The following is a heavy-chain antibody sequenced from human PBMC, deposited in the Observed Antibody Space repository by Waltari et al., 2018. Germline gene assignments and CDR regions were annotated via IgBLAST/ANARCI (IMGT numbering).Heavy chain of an antibody. J-gene: IGHJ5*01. CDR2: VDDSGNS. CDR1: GDSISRSDYY. CDR3: ARQRPAALVAWFDS. D-gene: IGHD2-2*01. V-gene: IGHV4-39*07. Sequence: QLQLQESGPGLVKPSETLSLSCTVSGDSISRSDYYWDWIRQPPGKGLEWIGSVDDSGNSYYNPSRKSRVDISTDTSKNQLSLRLTSVTAADSAVYHCARQRPAALVAWFDSWGQGTPVIVSS.